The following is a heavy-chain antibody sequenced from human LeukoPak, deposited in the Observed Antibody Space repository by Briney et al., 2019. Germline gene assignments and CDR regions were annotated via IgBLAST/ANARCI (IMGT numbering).Heavy chain of an antibody. Sequence: GGSLRLSCAASTFSFTTYAMTWVRQAPGKGLEWVSAISGRGDSTYYADSVKGRFTISRDNAKNSLYLQMNSLRAEDTAVYYCARHLRRVVVAAAPFDYWGQGTLVTVSS. CDR2: ISGRGDST. V-gene: IGHV3-23*01. CDR1: TFSFTTYA. J-gene: IGHJ4*02. D-gene: IGHD2-15*01. CDR3: ARHLRRVVVAAAPFDY.